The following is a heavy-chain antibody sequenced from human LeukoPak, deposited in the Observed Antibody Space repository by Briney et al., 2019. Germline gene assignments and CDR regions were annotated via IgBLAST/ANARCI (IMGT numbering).Heavy chain of an antibody. CDR3: AEGGGDESQYYYYYLDV. CDR2: IRYDGSNK. Sequence: GGSLRLSCAASGFTFSSYGMHSVRQAPGKGLEWVAFIRYDGSNKYYADSVKGRFTISRDNSKNTLYLQMKSLRAEDTAVYYCAEGGGDESQYYYYYLDVWGKGTTVTISS. CDR1: GFTFSSYG. V-gene: IGHV3-30*02. D-gene: IGHD5-12*01. J-gene: IGHJ6*03.